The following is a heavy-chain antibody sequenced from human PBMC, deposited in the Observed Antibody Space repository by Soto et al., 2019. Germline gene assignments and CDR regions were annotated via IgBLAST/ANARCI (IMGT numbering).Heavy chain of an antibody. CDR3: AKGAVTSIFAYFDY. V-gene: IGHV3-9*01. CDR2: ISWNSGNI. D-gene: IGHD3-3*01. J-gene: IGHJ4*02. CDR1: GFTFDDYA. Sequence: EVHLVESGGGLVQPGRSLRLSCAASGFTFDDYAMHWVRQVPGKGLEWVSSISWNSGNIVYAASVKGRFTISRDSANNSLYLQMNSLKTEDTALYYCAKGAVTSIFAYFDYWGQGTLVTVSS.